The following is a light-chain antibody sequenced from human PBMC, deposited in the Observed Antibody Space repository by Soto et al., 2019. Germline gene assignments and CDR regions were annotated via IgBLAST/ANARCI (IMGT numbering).Light chain of an antibody. CDR2: GAS. J-gene: IGKJ1*01. CDR1: QSVGTK. Sequence: ETMMTQSPATLSVSPGERVTLSCRASQSVGTKLVWYQHRPGQPPRLLISGASARATGVPVRFSGSGSGTEFTLNIASLQSEDFAVYYCQQSSSWPPTFGQGTKVDIK. V-gene: IGKV3-15*01. CDR3: QQSSSWPPT.